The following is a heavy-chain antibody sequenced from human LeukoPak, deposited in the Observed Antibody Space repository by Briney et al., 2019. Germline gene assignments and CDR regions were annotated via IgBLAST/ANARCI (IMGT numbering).Heavy chain of an antibody. J-gene: IGHJ6*03. CDR3: VKDGSWGDYQFYFYMDV. CDR2: ISGSGYYT. Sequence: GGSLRLSCEASGFTFGSFAMGWVRQAPGEGLEWLSGISGSGYYTYYAGSVKGRFTISRDNSKSTLYIEMSSLRVEDTAVYYCVKDGSWGDYQFYFYMDVWGKGTTVTVSS. V-gene: IGHV3-23*01. CDR1: GFTFGSFA. D-gene: IGHD2-2*01.